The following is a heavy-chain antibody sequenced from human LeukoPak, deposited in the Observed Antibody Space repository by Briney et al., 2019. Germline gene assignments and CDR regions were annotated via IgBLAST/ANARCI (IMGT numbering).Heavy chain of an antibody. CDR3: VKYNKSVGGFDH. Sequence: GRSLRLSCDASGFTFDDFTMHWVRQAPGKGLEWGSSINWDSDYIYYADSVKGRFTISRDNAKNSLPLQMKSLRAEDTALYYCVKYNKSVGGFDHWGQGTLVTVSS. CDR2: INWDSDYI. CDR1: GFTFDDFT. V-gene: IGHV3-9*01. D-gene: IGHD3-16*01. J-gene: IGHJ4*02.